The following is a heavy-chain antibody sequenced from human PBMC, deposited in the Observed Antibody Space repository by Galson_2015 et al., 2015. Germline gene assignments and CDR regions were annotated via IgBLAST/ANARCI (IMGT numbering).Heavy chain of an antibody. CDR3: TRLHLVVARTCFWYLQH. V-gene: IGHV5-51*01. CDR2: IYPDNYDT. J-gene: IGHJ1*01. D-gene: IGHD6-19*01. CDR1: GYTFYNYW. Sequence: QSGAEVKKPGESLKISCKGSGYTFYNYWLAWVRQMHGKGMEWRGIIYPDNYDTSYSPSFQGQVNISADKSISTAYLQWSSLKSSDTAIYYCTRLHLVVARTCFWYLQHWVQCTLVTVSS.